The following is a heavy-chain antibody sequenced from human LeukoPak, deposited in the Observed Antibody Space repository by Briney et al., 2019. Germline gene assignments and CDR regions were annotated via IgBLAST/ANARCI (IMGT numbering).Heavy chain of an antibody. V-gene: IGHV3-23*01. J-gene: IGHJ4*02. Sequence: GGSLRLSCVASGFTFSSHAMSWVRQAPGKGLEWVSTVGTGFDTYYTDSVKGRFTISRDNSKNTLSLQMSSLRAEDTATYYCTKNVPGRAIDYWGQGTLVTVSS. CDR3: TKNVPGRAIDY. D-gene: IGHD2-15*01. CDR2: VGTGFDT. CDR1: GFTFSSHA.